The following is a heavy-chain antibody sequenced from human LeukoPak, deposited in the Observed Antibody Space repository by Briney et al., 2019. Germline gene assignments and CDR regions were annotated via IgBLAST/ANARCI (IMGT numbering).Heavy chain of an antibody. CDR1: GYTFSSYG. CDR3: AKVSPINPSGYLDY. Sequence: TGGSLRLSCAASGYTFSSYGMHWVRQAPGKGLEWVAFIRYDGSIKDYADSVKGRFTISRDNSKNTLYLQMNSLRAEDTAIYYCAKVSPINPSGYLDYWGQGTLVTVSS. D-gene: IGHD3-3*01. V-gene: IGHV3-30*02. CDR2: IRYDGSIK. J-gene: IGHJ4*02.